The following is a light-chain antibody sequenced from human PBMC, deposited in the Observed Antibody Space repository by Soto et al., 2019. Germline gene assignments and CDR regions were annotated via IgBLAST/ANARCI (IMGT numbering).Light chain of an antibody. V-gene: IGKV1-39*01. CDR2: AAS. J-gene: IGKJ1*01. CDR1: QSISXX. CDR3: QXXXSTPKT. Sequence: DIQMTQSPSSXXXXVXXRVTXTCRAXQSISXXLNWYQQKPGKAPKLLIYAASSLQSGVPSRFSGSGSGTDFTLTISSLQPEXFAXXXXQXXXSTPKTFGQGTKVEIK.